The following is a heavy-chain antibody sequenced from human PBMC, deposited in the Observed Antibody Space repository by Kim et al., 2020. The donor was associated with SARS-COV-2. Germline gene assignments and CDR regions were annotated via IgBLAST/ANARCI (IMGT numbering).Heavy chain of an antibody. CDR2: ISGGGGTT. CDR3: AKRGDCSSTSCYQGSPRHHYYGMDV. CDR1: GFTYSRYA. V-gene: IGHV3-23*01. J-gene: IGHJ6*02. Sequence: GGSLRLSCAASGFTYSRYAMNWVRQAPGKGLEWVSLISGGGGTTYYADSVKGRFTISRDNSKNTLYLQMNSLGAEDTAVYYCAKRGDCSSTSCYQGSPRHHYYGMDVWGQGTTVTVSS. D-gene: IGHD2-2*01.